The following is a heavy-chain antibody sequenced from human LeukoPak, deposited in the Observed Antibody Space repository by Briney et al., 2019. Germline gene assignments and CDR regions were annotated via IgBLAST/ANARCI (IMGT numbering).Heavy chain of an antibody. Sequence: GGSLRLSCAASAFSFSNYDMYWVRQAPGKGLEWVAVMSSDVSHRYYADSVKGRFTISRDNSKNTLYLQMNSLITEDTAVYYSAISQFIGSRTFDYWGQGTLVTVSS. D-gene: IGHD2-15*01. V-gene: IGHV3-30*03. J-gene: IGHJ4*02. CDR2: MSSDVSHR. CDR1: AFSFSNYD. CDR3: AISQFIGSRTFDY.